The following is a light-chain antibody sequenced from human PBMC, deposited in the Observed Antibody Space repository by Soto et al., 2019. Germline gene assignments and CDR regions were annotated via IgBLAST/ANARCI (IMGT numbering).Light chain of an antibody. CDR1: PSDVGGSKY. J-gene: IGLJ3*02. CDR3: GSYTTFNTMV. Sequence: QSALTQPASVSGSPGQSITISCTGTPSDVGGSKYVAWYQQPPGKAPRIIIYDVSDRPSGVSYRFSGSKSGNTASLTITVLQAWDEADYYCGSYTTFNTMVFGGGTKVTVL. V-gene: IGLV2-14*01. CDR2: DVS.